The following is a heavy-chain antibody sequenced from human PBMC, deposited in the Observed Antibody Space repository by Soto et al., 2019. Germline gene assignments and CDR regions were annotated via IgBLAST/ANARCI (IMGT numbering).Heavy chain of an antibody. V-gene: IGHV4-61*03. Sequence: SETLCVTCTVFVASVSSGTYYWSWIWQAPGKGLEWVGHIYYTGSTNYNPSLNNRVTISVDTSKNHFSLQLTSVTAADTAVYYCARGAGFSSASSWVDIWGKGTLVTVS. CDR2: IYYTGST. CDR3: ARGAGFSSASSWVDI. CDR1: VASVSSGTYY. J-gene: IGHJ4*02. D-gene: IGHD5-18*01.